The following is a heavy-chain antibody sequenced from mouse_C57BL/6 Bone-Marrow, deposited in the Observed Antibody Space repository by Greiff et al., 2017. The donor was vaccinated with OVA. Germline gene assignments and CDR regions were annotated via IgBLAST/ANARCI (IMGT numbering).Heavy chain of an antibody. CDR3: ARQRGFYYLDY. CDR1: EYEFPSHD. V-gene: IGHV5-2*01. CDR2: INSDGGST. D-gene: IGHD1-1*01. J-gene: IGHJ2*01. Sequence: VMLVESGGGLVQPGESLKLSCESNEYEFPSHDMSWVRKTPEKRLELVAAINSDGGSTSYPDTMDRRFIISRDNTKKTLYLQMSSLRSEDTALYYCARQRGFYYLDYWGQGTTLTVSS.